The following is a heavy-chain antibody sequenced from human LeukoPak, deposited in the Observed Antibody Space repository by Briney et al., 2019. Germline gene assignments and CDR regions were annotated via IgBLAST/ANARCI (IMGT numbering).Heavy chain of an antibody. J-gene: IGHJ5*02. CDR2: IYTSGST. Sequence: PSETLSLTCTVSGGSISSYYWSWIRQPAGKGLEWIGRIYTSGSTNYNPSLKSRVTMSVDTSKNQFSLKLSSVTAADTAVYYCARDDYYYGSGFNWFDPWGQGTLVTVSS. V-gene: IGHV4-4*07. CDR3: ARDDYYYGSGFNWFDP. CDR1: GGSISSYY. D-gene: IGHD3-10*01.